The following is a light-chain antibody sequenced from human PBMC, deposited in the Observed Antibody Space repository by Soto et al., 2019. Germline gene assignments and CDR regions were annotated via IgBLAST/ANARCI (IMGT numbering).Light chain of an antibody. CDR3: QKYNSAPRT. Sequence: DIQMTQSPSSLSASVGDRATITCRASQDFTNYLAWYQQKPGKVPKLLIYAASTLQSGVPPRFSGSGSGTDFTLTISSLQPEDVATYYCQKYNSAPRTFGQGTKVDIK. CDR1: QDFTNY. CDR2: AAS. V-gene: IGKV1-27*01. J-gene: IGKJ1*01.